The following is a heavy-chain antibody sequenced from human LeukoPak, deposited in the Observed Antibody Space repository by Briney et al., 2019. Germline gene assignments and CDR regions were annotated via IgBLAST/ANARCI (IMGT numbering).Heavy chain of an antibody. J-gene: IGHJ4*02. CDR1: GFTFSTYA. CDR3: VKDRCDRATCPEV. D-gene: IGHD2-21*01. Sequence: GGSLRLSCAASGFTFSTYAMSWVRQAPVEGLQWVSGISNSGDSTYYLDSVKGRFTISRDKSKNTLHLQMSSLRAEDTALYYCVKDRCDRATCPEVWGQGTLVTVSS. V-gene: IGHV3-23*01. CDR2: ISNSGDST.